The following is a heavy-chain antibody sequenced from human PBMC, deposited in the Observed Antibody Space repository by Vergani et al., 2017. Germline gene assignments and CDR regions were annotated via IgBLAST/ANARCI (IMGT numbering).Heavy chain of an antibody. CDR2: ISYDGSNK. Sequence: QVQLVESGGGVVQPGRSLRLFCAASGCTFSSYGMHWVRQAPGKGLEWVAVISYDGSNKYYADSVKGRFTISRDNSKNTLYLQMNSLRAEDTAVYYCAKDPMVQLERRDDAYYYYYGMDVWGQGTTVTVSS. J-gene: IGHJ6*02. D-gene: IGHD1-1*01. V-gene: IGHV3-30*18. CDR1: GCTFSSYG. CDR3: AKDPMVQLERRDDAYYYYYGMDV.